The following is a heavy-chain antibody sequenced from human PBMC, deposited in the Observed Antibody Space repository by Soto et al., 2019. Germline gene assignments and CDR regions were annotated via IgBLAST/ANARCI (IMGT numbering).Heavy chain of an antibody. D-gene: IGHD6-13*01. CDR2: INPSGGST. V-gene: IGHV1-46*01. CDR3: ARVSSGYSSSWFDY. Sequence: SVKVSCKAPVYTLTRYYMHLVRQAPGQGLEWMGIINPSGGSTSYAQKFQGRVTMTRDTSTSTVYMELSSLRSEDTAVYYCARVSSGYSSSWFDYWGQGTLVTVS. CDR1: VYTLTRYY. J-gene: IGHJ4*02.